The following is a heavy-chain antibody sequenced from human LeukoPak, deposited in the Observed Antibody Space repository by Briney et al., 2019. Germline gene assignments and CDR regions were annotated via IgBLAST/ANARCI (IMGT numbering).Heavy chain of an antibody. CDR3: ARATQYYYDSTIDY. D-gene: IGHD3-22*01. CDR1: GFTFSSYS. Sequence: PGGSLRLSCAASGFTFSSYSMNWVRQAPGKGLEWVSSISSSSSYIYYVDSVKGRFTISRDNAKNSLYLQMNSLRAEDTAVYYCARATQYYYDSTIDYWGQGTLVTVSS. CDR2: ISSSSSYI. J-gene: IGHJ4*02. V-gene: IGHV3-21*01.